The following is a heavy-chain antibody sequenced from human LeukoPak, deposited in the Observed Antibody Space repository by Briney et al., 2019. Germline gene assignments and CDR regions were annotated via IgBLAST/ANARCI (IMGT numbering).Heavy chain of an antibody. CDR2: ISTSSSYI. Sequence: GGSLRLSCAASGFTFSSYSMNWVRQAPGKGLEWVSSISTSSSYINYADSVKGRFTISRDNAKNSLYLQMNSLRAEDTALYYCAKDSSVDTAMVGAFDIWGQGTMVTVSS. CDR3: AKDSSVDTAMVGAFDI. J-gene: IGHJ3*02. CDR1: GFTFSSYS. V-gene: IGHV3-21*04. D-gene: IGHD5-18*01.